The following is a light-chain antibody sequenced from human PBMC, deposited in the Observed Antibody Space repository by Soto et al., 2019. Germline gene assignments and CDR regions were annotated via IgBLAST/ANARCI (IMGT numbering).Light chain of an antibody. CDR3: NSYTSSRTYV. Sequence: QSALTQPASVSGSLGQSITISCTGTSSDVGGFNYVSWYQQHPGKAPKLMIYDVTNRPSGVSYRFSGSKSGNTASLTISGLQAEDEADYYCNSYTSSRTYVFGTGTKVTVL. CDR1: SSDVGGFNY. CDR2: DVT. V-gene: IGLV2-14*03. J-gene: IGLJ1*01.